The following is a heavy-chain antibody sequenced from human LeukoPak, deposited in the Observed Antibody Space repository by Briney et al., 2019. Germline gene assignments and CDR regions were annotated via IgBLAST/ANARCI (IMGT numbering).Heavy chain of an antibody. Sequence: SETLSLTCTVSGGSISSGGYSWSWLRQHPGKGLEWIGYIYYSGSTYYNPSLKSRVIISVDTSKSQLSLKLSSVAAADTAGYHCARGLGGGYIYIPRAHYCDYWGQGTLVTVSS. CDR1: GGSISSGGYS. CDR3: ARGLGGGYIYIPRAHYCDY. D-gene: IGHD5-24*01. CDR2: IYYSGST. J-gene: IGHJ4*02. V-gene: IGHV4-31*03.